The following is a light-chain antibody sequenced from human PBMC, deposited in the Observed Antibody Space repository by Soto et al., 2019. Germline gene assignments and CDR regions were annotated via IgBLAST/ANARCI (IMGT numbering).Light chain of an antibody. Sequence: EILLARSPGTLSLSPRERATLSCRASQSVSNNYLAWYQQKPGQAPRLLIYGASNRATGIPDRFSGSGSGTDFTLTISRLEPEDFAVYYCQQYGSSGTFGQGTKVDI. CDR2: GAS. CDR1: QSVSNNY. V-gene: IGKV3-20*01. CDR3: QQYGSSGT. J-gene: IGKJ1*01.